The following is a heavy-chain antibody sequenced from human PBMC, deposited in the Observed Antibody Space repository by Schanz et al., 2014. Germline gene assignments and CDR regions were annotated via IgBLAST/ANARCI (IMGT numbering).Heavy chain of an antibody. D-gene: IGHD3-10*01. CDR2: IGTSGGT. CDR1: GFTFSSYG. Sequence: EVQLVESGGGLVQPGGSLRLSCSASGFTFSSYGMNWLRQAPGKGLEWVSTIGTSGGTNYAESVKGRFTISRDNSKNTLYLQMNSLRPEDTAVYYCARGRFGELSAFDIWGQGTMVTVSS. CDR3: ARGRFGELSAFDI. V-gene: IGHV3-23*04. J-gene: IGHJ3*02.